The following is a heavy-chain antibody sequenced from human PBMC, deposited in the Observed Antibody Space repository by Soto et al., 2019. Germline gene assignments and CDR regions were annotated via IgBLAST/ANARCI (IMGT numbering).Heavy chain of an antibody. J-gene: IGHJ6*02. D-gene: IGHD5-12*01. CDR1: GYTFSDYY. Sequence: ASVKVSCRASGYTFSDYYIHWVRQAPGQGLEWMGWISPRTGSANFAQRFQGRVSMTRDTSITTAYMELRRLKSDDTAVYYCARGTYDGPDYGMDVWGQRTTVTVCS. V-gene: IGHV1-2*02. CDR2: ISPRTGSA. CDR3: ARGTYDGPDYGMDV.